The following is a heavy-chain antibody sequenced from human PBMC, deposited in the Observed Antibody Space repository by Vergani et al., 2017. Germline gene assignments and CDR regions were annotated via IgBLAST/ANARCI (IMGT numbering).Heavy chain of an antibody. D-gene: IGHD2-21*02. V-gene: IGHV4-39*01. CDR2: IYYSGST. CDR3: AGRPKHCNYFDY. CDR1: GGSISSSTYY. J-gene: IGHJ4*02. Sequence: QLQLQESGPGLVKPSETLSLTCTVSGGSISSSTYYWGWIRQPPGKGLEWIGSIYYSGSTYYNPSLKSRATISVDTSKNQFSLKLSSVTAADTAVYYCAGRPKHCNYFDYWGQGTLVTVSS.